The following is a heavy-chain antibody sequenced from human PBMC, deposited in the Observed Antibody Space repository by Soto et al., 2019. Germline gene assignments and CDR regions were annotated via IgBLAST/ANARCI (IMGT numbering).Heavy chain of an antibody. CDR3: AHPRGYGVFEALDI. Sequence: GGSLRLSCAASGFTFSTYAMNWVRQAPGKGLEGVAAVTASGIAAWYADSVKGRFTISRDNSINILYLQMNSLRTEDTAVYYCAHPRGYGVFEALDIWAQGTMVPVSS. D-gene: IGHD4-17*01. V-gene: IGHV3-23*01. CDR2: VTASGIAA. J-gene: IGHJ3*02. CDR1: GFTFSTYA.